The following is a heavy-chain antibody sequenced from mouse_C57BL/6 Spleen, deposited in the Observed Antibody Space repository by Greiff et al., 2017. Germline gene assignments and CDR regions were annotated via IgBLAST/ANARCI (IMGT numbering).Heavy chain of an antibody. D-gene: IGHD2-3*01. Sequence: QVQLQQSGAELARPGASVKLSCKASGYTFTSYGISWVKQRTGPGLEWIGEIYPRSGNTYYNEKFKGKATLTADKSSSTAYMELRSLTSEDSAVYFCARGDYDGFPFAYWGQGTLVTVSA. CDR1: GYTFTSYG. CDR2: IYPRSGNT. J-gene: IGHJ3*01. CDR3: ARGDYDGFPFAY. V-gene: IGHV1-81*01.